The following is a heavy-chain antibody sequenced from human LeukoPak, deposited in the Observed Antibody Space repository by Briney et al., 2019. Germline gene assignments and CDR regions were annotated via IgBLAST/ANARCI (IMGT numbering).Heavy chain of an antibody. CDR2: IVVGSGNT. V-gene: IGHV1-58*01. CDR1: GFTFTSSA. Sequence: SVKVSCKASGFTFTSSAVQWVRQARGQRLEWIGWIVVGSGNTNYAQKFQERVTITRDMSTSTAYMELSSLRSEDTAVYYCAASEMWSDAFDIWGQGTMVTVSS. J-gene: IGHJ3*02. CDR3: AASEMWSDAFDI. D-gene: IGHD2-21*01.